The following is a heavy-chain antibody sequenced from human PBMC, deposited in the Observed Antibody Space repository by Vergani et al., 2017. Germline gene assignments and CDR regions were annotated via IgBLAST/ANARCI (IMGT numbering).Heavy chain of an antibody. Sequence: EVQLVESGGGVVQPGGSLRLSCAASGFTFDDYAMHWVRQAPGKGLEWVSLISGDGGSTYYADSVKGRFAISSDNSKNSLYLQMNSLRTEDTALYYCAKGDLTRWQWLVRPYYYYGMXVWGQGP. CDR1: GFTFDDYA. D-gene: IGHD6-19*01. CDR2: ISGDGGST. V-gene: IGHV3-43*02. J-gene: IGHJ6*02. CDR3: AKGDLTRWQWLVRPYYYYGMXV.